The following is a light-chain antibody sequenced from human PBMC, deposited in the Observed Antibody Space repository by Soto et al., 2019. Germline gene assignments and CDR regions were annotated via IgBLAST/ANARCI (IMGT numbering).Light chain of an antibody. Sequence: DIQLTPSPSSMSASVGDRVTISGRASQNIYTYVNWYQLKPGKAPKLLIFASSTLQSGVTSRFSGSGSGADFSLTISSLQPEDFATYCGQQSYSNILRFGGGTRVEL. CDR2: ASS. J-gene: IGKJ4*02. CDR1: QNIYTY. V-gene: IGKV1-39*01. CDR3: QQSYSNILR.